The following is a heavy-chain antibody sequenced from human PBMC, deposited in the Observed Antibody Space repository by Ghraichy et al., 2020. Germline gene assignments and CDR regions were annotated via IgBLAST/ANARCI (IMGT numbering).Heavy chain of an antibody. CDR2: IYHSGST. Sequence: ESLNISCAVSGGSISSSNWWSWVRQPPGKGLEWIGEIYHSGSTNYNPSLKSRVTISVDKSKNQFSLKLSSVTAADTAVYYCARGATGYYFDYWGQGTLVTVSS. CDR1: GGSISSSNW. V-gene: IGHV4-4*02. CDR3: ARGATGYYFDY. D-gene: IGHD1-14*01. J-gene: IGHJ4*02.